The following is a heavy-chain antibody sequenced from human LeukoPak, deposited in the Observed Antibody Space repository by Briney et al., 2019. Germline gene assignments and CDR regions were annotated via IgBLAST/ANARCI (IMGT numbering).Heavy chain of an antibody. J-gene: IGHJ4*02. CDR2: IIPIFGTA. V-gene: IGHV1-69*05. CDR3: ARGYSYGYRGLGGNFDY. D-gene: IGHD5-18*01. CDR1: GGTFSSYA. Sequence: SVKVSCKASGGTFSSYAISWVRQAPGQGLEWMGGIIPIFGTANYAQKFQGRVTITTDESTSTAYIELSSLRSEDTAVYYCARGYSYGYRGLGGNFDYWGQGTLVTVSS.